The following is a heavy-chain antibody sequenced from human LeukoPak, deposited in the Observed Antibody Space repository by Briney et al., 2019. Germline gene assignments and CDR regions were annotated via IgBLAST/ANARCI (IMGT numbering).Heavy chain of an antibody. V-gene: IGHV3-48*01. CDR1: GFTFSSYS. J-gene: IGHJ4*02. D-gene: IGHD3-22*01. CDR3: ARGFDSRFFDY. CDR2: IASSDSTI. Sequence: GGSLRLSCAASGFTFSSYSMNWVRQAPGKGLEWVSYIASSDSTIYYADSVKGRFTISRDNAKNSLYLQMNSLRAEDTAVYYCARGFDSRFFDYWGQGTLVTVSS.